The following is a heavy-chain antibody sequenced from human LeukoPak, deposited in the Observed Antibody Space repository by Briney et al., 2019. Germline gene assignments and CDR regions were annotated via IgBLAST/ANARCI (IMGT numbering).Heavy chain of an antibody. CDR1: GFNFNNYA. V-gene: IGHV3-30-3*01. CDR3: AKEQQPWAEYFQH. J-gene: IGHJ1*01. Sequence: PGGSLRLSCAASGFNFNNYAMHWVRRAPGKGLQWVAFISYDVNNKEYADSVKGRFTISRGNSKNTLYLQMNSLRAEDTAVYYCAKEQQPWAEYFQHWGQGTLVTVSS. CDR2: ISYDVNNK. D-gene: IGHD5-18*01.